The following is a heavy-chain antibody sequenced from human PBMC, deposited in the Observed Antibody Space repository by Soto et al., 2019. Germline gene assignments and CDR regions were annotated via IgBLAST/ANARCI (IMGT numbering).Heavy chain of an antibody. CDR1: GDSINSDNYY. V-gene: IGHV4-39*01. CDR3: ARLEGLATISYYFAY. CDR2: IYYRGNT. Sequence: QLQLQESGPGLVKPSETLSLTCSVSGDSINSDNYYWGWIRQPPGKGLEWIGSIYYRGNTYYNPSLKSRVTISLDKSKRQFSLKRNSVTAADSAVYFCARLEGLATISYYFAYWGQGTLVTVSS. J-gene: IGHJ4*02. D-gene: IGHD3-9*01.